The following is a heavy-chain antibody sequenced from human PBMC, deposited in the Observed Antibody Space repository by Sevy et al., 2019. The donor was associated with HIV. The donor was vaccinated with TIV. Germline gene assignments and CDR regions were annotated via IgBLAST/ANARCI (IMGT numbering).Heavy chain of an antibody. CDR1: GFTFSSYG. CDR3: AREPTIVVVPAVYYYGMDV. J-gene: IGHJ6*02. V-gene: IGHV3-33*01. D-gene: IGHD2-2*01. CDR2: IWYDGSNK. Sequence: GGSLRLSCAASGFTFSSYGMHWVRQAPGKGLEWVAVIWYDGSNKYYADSVKGRFTISRDNSKNTLYLQMNSLRAEDTAVYYCAREPTIVVVPAVYYYGMDVWGQGTTVNVSS.